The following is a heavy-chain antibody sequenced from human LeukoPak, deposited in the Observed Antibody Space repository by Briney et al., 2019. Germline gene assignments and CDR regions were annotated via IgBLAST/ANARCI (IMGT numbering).Heavy chain of an antibody. Sequence: GGSLRLSCAASGFTFSSYSMNWVRQAPGKGLEWVSSISSSSGYIYYADSVKGRFTISRDNAKNSLYLQMNSLRAEDTAVYYCARAMIVGNRAFDIWGQGTMVTVSS. D-gene: IGHD3-22*01. CDR2: ISSSSGYI. J-gene: IGHJ3*02. V-gene: IGHV3-21*01. CDR3: ARAMIVGNRAFDI. CDR1: GFTFSSYS.